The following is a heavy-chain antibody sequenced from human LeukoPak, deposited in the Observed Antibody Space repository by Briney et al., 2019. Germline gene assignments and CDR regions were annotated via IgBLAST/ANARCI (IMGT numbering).Heavy chain of an antibody. D-gene: IGHD4-17*01. Sequence: PGRTPRLSCAASGFTFSSYGMSWVRQAPGKGLEWVSGISGSGDSTFYADSVKGRFTISRDNSKNTLYLQMNSLRVEDTAIYYCARRRVGSDYGDPFWYFDLWGRGTLVTV. CDR1: GFTFSSYG. J-gene: IGHJ2*01. CDR3: ARRRVGSDYGDPFWYFDL. V-gene: IGHV3-23*01. CDR2: ISGSGDST.